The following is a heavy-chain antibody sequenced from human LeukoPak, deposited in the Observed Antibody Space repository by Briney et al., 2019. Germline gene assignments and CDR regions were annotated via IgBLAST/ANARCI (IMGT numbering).Heavy chain of an antibody. D-gene: IGHD6-19*01. J-gene: IGHJ4*02. CDR1: GFTFSNFW. CDR2: IRQDGNEK. V-gene: IGHV3-7*01. Sequence: SXXASGFTFSNFWMSGVGQAPGKXXEXVANIRQDGNEKYYVDSLKGRFTISRDNAKNSVYLQMSSLRAEDTAVYYCATNSDWRFDYWGQGTLVTVSS. CDR3: ATNSDWRFDY.